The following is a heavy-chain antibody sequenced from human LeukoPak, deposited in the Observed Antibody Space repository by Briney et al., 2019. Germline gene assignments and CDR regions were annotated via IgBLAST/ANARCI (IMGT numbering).Heavy chain of an antibody. CDR3: AKDGYSSSWYYFDY. D-gene: IGHD6-13*01. CDR1: GFTFSHYA. J-gene: IGHJ4*02. CDR2: IRGSGGNT. V-gene: IGHV3-23*01. Sequence: GGSLRLSCAASGFTFSHYAMSWVRQAPGKGLEWVSGIRGSGGNTSYADSVKGRFTISRDNSKNTLYLQMNSLRAEDTAVYYCAKDGYSSSWYYFDYWGQGTLVTVSS.